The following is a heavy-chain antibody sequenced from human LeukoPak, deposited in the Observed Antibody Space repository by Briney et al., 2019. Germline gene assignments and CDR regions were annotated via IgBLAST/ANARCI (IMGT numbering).Heavy chain of an antibody. CDR1: GGSISSYY. J-gene: IGHJ4*02. V-gene: IGHV4-4*07. D-gene: IGHD3-10*01. CDR2: IYTSGST. CDR3: ARGRRILWFGELSGSYNFDY. Sequence: PSETLSLTCTVSGGSISSYYWSWIRQPAGKGLEWIGRIYTSGSTNYNPSLKSRVTMSVDTSKNQFSLKLSSVTAVDTAVYYCARGRRILWFGELSGSYNFDYWGQGTLVTVSS.